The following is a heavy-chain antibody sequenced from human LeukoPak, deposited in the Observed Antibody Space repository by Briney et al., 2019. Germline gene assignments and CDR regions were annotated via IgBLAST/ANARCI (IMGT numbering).Heavy chain of an antibody. D-gene: IGHD6-13*01. V-gene: IGHV1-69*05. CDR1: GGTFSSYA. CDR3: ASNDEQQPVQGTTDYYYMDV. J-gene: IGHJ6*03. CDR2: IIPIFGTA. Sequence: SVKVSCKASGGTFSSYAISWVRQAPGQGLEWMGRIIPIFGTANYAQKSQGRVTITTDESTSTAYMELSSLRSEDTAVYYCASNDEQQPVQGTTDYYYMDVWGKGTTVTVSS.